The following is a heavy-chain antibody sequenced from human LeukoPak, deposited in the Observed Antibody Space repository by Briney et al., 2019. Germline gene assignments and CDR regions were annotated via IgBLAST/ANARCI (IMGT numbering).Heavy chain of an antibody. CDR3: ARGNSGYSYGLMRGYNWFDP. J-gene: IGHJ5*02. CDR1: GGSFSGYY. V-gene: IGHV4-34*01. D-gene: IGHD5-18*01. Sequence: SETLSLTCAVYGGSFSGYYWSLIRQPPGKGLEWIGEINHSGSTNYNPSLKSRVTISVDTSKNQFSLKLSSVTAADTAVYYCARGNSGYSYGLMRGYNWFDPWGQGTLVTVSS. CDR2: INHSGST.